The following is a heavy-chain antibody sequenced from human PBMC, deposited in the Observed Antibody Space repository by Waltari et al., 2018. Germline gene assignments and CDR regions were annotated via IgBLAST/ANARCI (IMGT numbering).Heavy chain of an antibody. CDR3: GRRGDGKTYQWYFDY. V-gene: IGHV1-46*03. CDR2: INPSGGGA. CDR1: GFTFTRYY. Sequence: QVQLVQSGAEVKQPGASVKVSCKASGFTFTRYYMHWVRQAPGQGLEWMGIINPSGGGASYAQKFQGRVTMTSDTSTSTVYMELSSLRSDDTAMYYCGRRGDGKTYQWYFDYWGQGTLVTVSS. J-gene: IGHJ4*02. D-gene: IGHD1-1*01.